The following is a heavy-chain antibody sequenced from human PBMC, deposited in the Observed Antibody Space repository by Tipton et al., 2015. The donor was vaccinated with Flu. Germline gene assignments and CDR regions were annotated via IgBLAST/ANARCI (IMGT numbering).Heavy chain of an antibody. CDR1: SGSIRSTNYF. J-gene: IGHJ4*02. D-gene: IGHD3-10*02. CDR3: ARLSYYDVDLKNFYFDY. CDR2: IYPSGTT. Sequence: LRLSCTVSSGSIRSTNYFCAWIRQPPGKRLELIGSIYPSGTTYYNPSLKSRVTISVDTSKSQFSLKLRSVTAVDTAVYYCARLSYYDVDLKNFYFDYWGQGALVTVSS. V-gene: IGHV4-39*01.